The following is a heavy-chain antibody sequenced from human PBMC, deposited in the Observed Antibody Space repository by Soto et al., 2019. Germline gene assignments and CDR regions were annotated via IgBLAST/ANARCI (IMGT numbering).Heavy chain of an antibody. CDR3: ARVPWELLWGYYYGMDV. D-gene: IGHD1-26*01. V-gene: IGHV4-38-2*01. J-gene: IGHJ6*02. CDR2: IYHSGST. Sequence: SETLSLTCAVSGYSISSGYYWVWIRQPPGKGLEWVGSIYHSGSTYYNPSLKSRVTISVDTSKNQFSLKLSSVTAADTAVYDCARVPWELLWGYYYGMDVWSQGTTVS. CDR1: GYSISSGYY.